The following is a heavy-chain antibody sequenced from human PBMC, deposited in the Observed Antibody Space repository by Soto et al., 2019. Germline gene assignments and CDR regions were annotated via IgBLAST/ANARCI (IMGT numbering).Heavy chain of an antibody. CDR1: GFTFSNYW. V-gene: IGHV3-7*01. CDR3: SRDVGVGAKALNY. D-gene: IGHD1-26*01. J-gene: IGHJ4*02. CDR2: IKEDGSEK. Sequence: PGGSLRLSCAASGFTFSNYWMTWVRQAPGKGLEWVANIKEDGSEKHYVDSVKGRFTISRDNAKNSLYLQMNSLRVEDTAVYFCSRDVGVGAKALNYWGQGALVTVSS.